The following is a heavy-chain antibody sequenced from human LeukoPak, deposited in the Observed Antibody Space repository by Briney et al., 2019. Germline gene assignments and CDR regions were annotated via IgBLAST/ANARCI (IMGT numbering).Heavy chain of an antibody. Sequence: PGRSLRLSCAASGFTFSSYGMHWVRQAPGKGLEWVAVIWYDGSNKYYADSVKGRLTISRDNSKNTLYLQMNSLRAEDTAVYYCARDRSSGYYNGWFDPWGQGTLVTVSS. CDR2: IWYDGSNK. V-gene: IGHV3-33*01. CDR1: GFTFSSYG. J-gene: IGHJ5*02. D-gene: IGHD3-22*01. CDR3: ARDRSSGYYNGWFDP.